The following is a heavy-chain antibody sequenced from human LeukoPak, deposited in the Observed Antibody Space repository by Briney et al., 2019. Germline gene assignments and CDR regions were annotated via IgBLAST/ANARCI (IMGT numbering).Heavy chain of an antibody. CDR3: AREGRFGELPLFDY. Sequence: GASLRLSCAASGFTFSSYWMSWVRQAPGKGLEWVANIKQDGSEKYYVDSVKGRFTISRDNAKNSLYLQMNSLRAEDTAVYYCAREGRFGELPLFDYWGQGTLVTVSS. V-gene: IGHV3-7*03. CDR1: GFTFSSYW. J-gene: IGHJ4*02. CDR2: IKQDGSEK. D-gene: IGHD3-10*01.